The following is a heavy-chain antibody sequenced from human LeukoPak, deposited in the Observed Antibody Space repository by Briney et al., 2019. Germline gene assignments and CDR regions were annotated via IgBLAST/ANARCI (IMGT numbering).Heavy chain of an antibody. Sequence: GESLRLSCAASGFTFSSYGMRWVRQAPGKGLEWGAVISYDGSNKYYADSVKGRFTISRDNSKNTLYLQMNSLRAEDTAVYYCAKDYCSSTSCYIFDYWGQGPLVTVSS. CDR1: GFTFSSYG. CDR3: AKDYCSSTSCYIFDY. D-gene: IGHD2-2*02. CDR2: ISYDGSNK. J-gene: IGHJ4*02. V-gene: IGHV3-30*18.